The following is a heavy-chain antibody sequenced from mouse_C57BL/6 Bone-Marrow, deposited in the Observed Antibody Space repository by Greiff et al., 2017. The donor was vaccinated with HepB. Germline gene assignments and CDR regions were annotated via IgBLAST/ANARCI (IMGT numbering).Heavy chain of an antibody. Sequence: QVQLQQPGAELVKPGASVKMSCKASGYTFTSYWITWVKQRPGQGLEWIGDIYPGSGSTNYNEKFKSKATLTVDTSSSTAYMQLSSLTSEDSAVYYWARRITANPYWYFDVWGTGTTVTVSS. CDR1: GYTFTSYW. D-gene: IGHD1-1*01. J-gene: IGHJ1*03. CDR2: IYPGSGST. CDR3: ARRITANPYWYFDV. V-gene: IGHV1-55*01.